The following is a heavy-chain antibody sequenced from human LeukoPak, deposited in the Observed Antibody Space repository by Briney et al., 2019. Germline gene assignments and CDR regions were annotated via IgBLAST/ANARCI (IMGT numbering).Heavy chain of an antibody. D-gene: IGHD2-15*01. Sequence: GASVKVSCKASGYTFTGYYMHWVRQAPGQGLEWMGWINPNSGGTNYAQKFQGRVTMTRDTSISTAYMELSRLRSDDTAVYYCAKPLRYCSGGSCYDYMDVWGKGTTVTVSS. V-gene: IGHV1-2*02. CDR1: GYTFTGYY. CDR3: AKPLRYCSGGSCYDYMDV. J-gene: IGHJ6*03. CDR2: INPNSGGT.